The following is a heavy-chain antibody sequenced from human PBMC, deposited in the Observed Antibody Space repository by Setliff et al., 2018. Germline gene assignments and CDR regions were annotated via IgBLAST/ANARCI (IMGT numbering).Heavy chain of an antibody. CDR1: GGTFSSYA. CDR2: IIPIFGTA. J-gene: IGHJ4*02. CDR3: ARVVVVVADVENDWYSFDS. Sequence: SVKVSCKASGGTFSSYAISWVRQAPGQGLEWMGGIIPIFGTANYAQKFQGRVTITADESTSTAYMELRSLRSEDTAVYYCARVVVVVADVENDWYSFDSWGQGTLATVPQ. V-gene: IGHV1-69*13. D-gene: IGHD2-15*01.